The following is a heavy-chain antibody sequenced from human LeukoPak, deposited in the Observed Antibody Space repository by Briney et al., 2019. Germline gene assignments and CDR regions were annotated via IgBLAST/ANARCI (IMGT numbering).Heavy chain of an antibody. Sequence: GVSLRLSCAASGFTFSRYSMNWVRPAPGKGLEWVSSISSSNSYIYYADSVKGRFTISRDNAKNSLYLQMNSLRAEDTAVYYCARDQYNYGGNRDYYGMDVWGQGTTVTVSS. CDR3: ARDQYNYGGNRDYYGMDV. V-gene: IGHV3-21*01. CDR2: ISSSNSYI. CDR1: GFTFSRYS. J-gene: IGHJ6*02. D-gene: IGHD4-23*01.